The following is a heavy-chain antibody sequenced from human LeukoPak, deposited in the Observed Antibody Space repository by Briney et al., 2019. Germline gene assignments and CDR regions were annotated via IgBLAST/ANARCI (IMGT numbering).Heavy chain of an antibody. Sequence: SETLSLTCAVYGVSFSGYYWSWIRQPPGKGLEWIGEINHSGSTNYNPSLKSRVTISVDTSKNQFSLKLSSVTAADTAVYYCARGLSSGYDDYWGQGTLVTVSS. CDR3: ARGLSSGYDDY. D-gene: IGHD5-12*01. CDR2: INHSGST. J-gene: IGHJ4*02. V-gene: IGHV4-34*01. CDR1: GVSFSGYY.